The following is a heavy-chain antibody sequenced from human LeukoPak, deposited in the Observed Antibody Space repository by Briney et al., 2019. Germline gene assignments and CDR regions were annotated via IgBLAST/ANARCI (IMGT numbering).Heavy chain of an antibody. Sequence: ASGTLSLTCAVSGDSISNNNWWNWVRQPPGKGLEWIGEIHHSGNTNYNSSLKSRVTIPVDKSKNQLSLKLTSVTAADTAVYYCARGVGSIAGAYWGQGTLVTVSS. CDR3: ARGVGSIAGAY. J-gene: IGHJ4*02. D-gene: IGHD6-6*01. CDR1: GDSISNNNW. CDR2: IHHSGNT. V-gene: IGHV4-4*02.